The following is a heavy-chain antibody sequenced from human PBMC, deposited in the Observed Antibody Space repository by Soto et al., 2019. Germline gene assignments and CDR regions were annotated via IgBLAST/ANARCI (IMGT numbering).Heavy chain of an antibody. V-gene: IGHV1-24*01. CDR2: FDPEDGET. J-gene: IGHJ6*03. D-gene: IGHD5-12*01. CDR1: GYTLTELS. Sequence: ASVKASCKVSGYTLTELSMHWVRQAPGKGLEWMGGFDPEDGETIYAQKFQGRVTMTEDTSTDTAYMELSSLRSEDTAVYYCATNQGRRGYSGYEHYLYYYYYMDVWGKGTTVTVSS. CDR3: ATNQGRRGYSGYEHYLYYYYYMDV.